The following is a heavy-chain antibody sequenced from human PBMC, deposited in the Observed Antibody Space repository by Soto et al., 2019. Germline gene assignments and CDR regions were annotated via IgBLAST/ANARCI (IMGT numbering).Heavy chain of an antibody. J-gene: IGHJ5*02. CDR1: GYTFINYD. Sequence: QVQLVQSGAEVKKPGASVKVSCKASGYTFINYDINWVRQAPGQGLEWVGWMNPDSGNTGYAQNFQGRVTMTGNTSISSVYMELSSLTSDDTAVYYCARRRGSNGWFDLWGQGTLVTVSS. CDR3: ARRRGSNGWFDL. CDR2: MNPDSGNT. D-gene: IGHD2-8*01. V-gene: IGHV1-8*01.